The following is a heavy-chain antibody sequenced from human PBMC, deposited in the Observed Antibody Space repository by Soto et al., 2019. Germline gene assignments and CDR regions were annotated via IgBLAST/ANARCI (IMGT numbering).Heavy chain of an antibody. D-gene: IGHD2-2*01. CDR2: INHTGGT. CDR3: ARMRYQLPSSVVWFDP. V-gene: IGHV4-34*02. Sequence: QVQLQQWGAGLLGPSETLSLTCDVYGGSLSGSYWSWIRQTPGKGLEWIGEINHTGGTNYSPSLKSRVTISIDTSNNQFSLKLSSVTAADTAIYYCARMRYQLPSSVVWFDPWGQGTLVTVSS. J-gene: IGHJ5*02. CDR1: GGSLSGSY.